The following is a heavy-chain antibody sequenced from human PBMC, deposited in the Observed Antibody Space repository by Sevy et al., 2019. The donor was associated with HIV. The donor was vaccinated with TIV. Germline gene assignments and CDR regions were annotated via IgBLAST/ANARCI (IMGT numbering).Heavy chain of an antibody. D-gene: IGHD7-27*01. V-gene: IGHV3-33*01. J-gene: IGHJ6*02. CDR1: GFTFSSYG. Sequence: GGSLRLSCAASGFTFSSYGMHWVRQAPGKGLEWVAVIWYDGSNKYYADSVKGRFTISRDNSKNTLYLQMNSLRVEDTAVYYCARDFHNWGRHPYGMDVWGQGTTVTVSS. CDR3: ARDFHNWGRHPYGMDV. CDR2: IWYDGSNK.